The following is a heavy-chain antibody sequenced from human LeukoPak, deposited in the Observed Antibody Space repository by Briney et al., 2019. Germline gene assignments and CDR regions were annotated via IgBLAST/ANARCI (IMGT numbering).Heavy chain of an antibody. V-gene: IGHV3-33*01. CDR1: GFTFSNYD. CDR2: IWYDATGK. Sequence: PGGSLRLSCAASGFTFSNYDMQWVRQAPGKGLEWVALIWYDATGKYYADSVKGRFTISRDNSKNTLYLQMNNLRAEDTDVYYCARGRYNLDYWGQGTLVTVSS. CDR3: ARGRYNLDY. J-gene: IGHJ4*02. D-gene: IGHD5-24*01.